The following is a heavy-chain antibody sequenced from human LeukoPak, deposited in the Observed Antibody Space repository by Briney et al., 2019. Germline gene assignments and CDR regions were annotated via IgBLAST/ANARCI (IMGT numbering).Heavy chain of an antibody. CDR1: GGSTSNYF. CDR3: ARDPEGHGYYFDY. Sequence: PSETLSLTCTVSGGSTSNYFCTWLRQSAGQGLEWIGRIHTSGGTNYNPSLKSRVSMSVDTSKNQFSLKLSSVTAADTAVYYCARDPEGHGYYFDYWGQGALVTVSS. J-gene: IGHJ4*02. CDR2: IHTSGGT. D-gene: IGHD3-3*01. V-gene: IGHV4-4*07.